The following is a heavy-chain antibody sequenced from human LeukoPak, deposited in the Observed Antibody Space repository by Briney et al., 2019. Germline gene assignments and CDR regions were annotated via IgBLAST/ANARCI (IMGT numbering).Heavy chain of an antibody. D-gene: IGHD2-2*01. CDR3: AKAEYCSSTSCYYFDY. Sequence: GGSLRLSCAASGFTLDDYAMHWVRQAPGKGLEWVSGISWNSGSIGYADSVKGRFTISRDNAKNSLYLQMNSLRAEDTALYYCAKAEYCSSTSCYYFDYWGQGTLVTVSS. J-gene: IGHJ4*02. CDR1: GFTLDDYA. V-gene: IGHV3-9*01. CDR2: ISWNSGSI.